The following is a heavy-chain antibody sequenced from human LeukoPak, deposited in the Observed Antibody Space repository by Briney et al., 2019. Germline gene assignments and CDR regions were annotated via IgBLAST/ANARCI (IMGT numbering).Heavy chain of an antibody. CDR3: ARQSRHFHREGFQYGMDV. CDR2: VNYTGST. D-gene: IGHD3-9*01. J-gene: IGHJ6*02. CDR1: GASITSSTYY. V-gene: IGHV4-39*01. Sequence: PSETLSLTCSVSGASITSSTYYWVWIRQPSGKGLEWIGNVNYTGSTYYNPSLKSRLTISVDTSKNHFSLKLSSATAADAAVYYCARQSRHFHREGFQYGMDVWGQGTTVTVSS.